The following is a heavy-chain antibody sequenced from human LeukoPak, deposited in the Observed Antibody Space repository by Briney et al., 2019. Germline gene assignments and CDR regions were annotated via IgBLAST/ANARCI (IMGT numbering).Heavy chain of an antibody. D-gene: IGHD3-9*01. Sequence: GGSLRLSCAASGLPFSNAWMSWVRQAPGKGLEWVGRIKGKIAGGTKDHAAPVKGRFTISRDDSKNTLYLQMNSLKTEDTAVYYCTTVGLYDILTGHYHDSFDRWGQGTMVTVSS. V-gene: IGHV3-15*01. CDR1: GLPFSNAW. J-gene: IGHJ3*01. CDR3: TTVGLYDILTGHYHDSFDR. CDR2: IKGKIAGGTK.